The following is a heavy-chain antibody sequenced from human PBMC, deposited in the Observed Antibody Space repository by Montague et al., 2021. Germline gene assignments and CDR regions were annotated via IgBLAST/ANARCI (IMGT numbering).Heavy chain of an antibody. V-gene: IGHV4-34*01. D-gene: IGHD3-22*01. CDR3: ARGHQGVAMIVVVMIGAEYYFDY. J-gene: IGHJ4*02. CDR1: GWTFNAYF. CDR2: ICLGGIS. Sequence: SETLSLTCAVYGWTFNAYFLRLIPPPPSTALGSIAQICLGGISISRPSPESRVTVSADTSKNQFSLKLKSVTAADTANYYCARGHQGVAMIVVVMIGAEYYFDYWGQRSLVTVSS.